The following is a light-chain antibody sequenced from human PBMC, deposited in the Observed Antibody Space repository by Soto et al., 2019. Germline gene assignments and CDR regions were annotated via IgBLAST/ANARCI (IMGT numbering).Light chain of an antibody. CDR3: QQYNSYRA. CDR2: KAS. Sequence: IQMTQCPSTLSASVGDRVTITCRASESIDSWLAWHQQKPGRAPKLLISKASSLESGVPSRFSGSGFGTEFTLTISSLQPDDFATYYCQQYNSYRAFGQGTKVDIK. CDR1: ESIDSW. J-gene: IGKJ1*01. V-gene: IGKV1-5*03.